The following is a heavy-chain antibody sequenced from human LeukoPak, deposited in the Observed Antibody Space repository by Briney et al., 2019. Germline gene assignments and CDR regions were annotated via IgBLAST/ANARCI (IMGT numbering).Heavy chain of an antibody. Sequence: GGSLRLSCAASGFSISNYWMNWVRQAPGKGREWVANIKQVGSEKNYVDSVKGRFTISRDNAKNSLILQMNSLRDEDTAVYYCARGVWAPFDSWGQGTLVSVSS. V-gene: IGHV3-7*01. CDR1: GFSISNYW. CDR3: ARGVWAPFDS. CDR2: IKQVGSEK. J-gene: IGHJ4*02. D-gene: IGHD7-27*01.